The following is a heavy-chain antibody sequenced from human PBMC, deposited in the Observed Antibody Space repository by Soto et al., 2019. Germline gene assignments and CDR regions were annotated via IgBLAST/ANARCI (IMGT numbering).Heavy chain of an antibody. D-gene: IGHD6-19*01. V-gene: IGHV3-23*01. CDR3: AKMPRYSSGSGWFDP. Sequence: EVQLLESGGGLVQPGGSLRLSCAASGFTFSSYAMSWVRQAPGKGLEWVSAISGSGGSTYYADSVKGRFTISRDNSKSTLYLQMNSLRAEDTAVYYCAKMPRYSSGSGWFDPWGQGTLVTVSS. CDR2: ISGSGGST. J-gene: IGHJ5*02. CDR1: GFTFSSYA.